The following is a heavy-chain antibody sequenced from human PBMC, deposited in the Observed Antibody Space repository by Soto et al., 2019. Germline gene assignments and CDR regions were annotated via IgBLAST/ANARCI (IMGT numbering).Heavy chain of an antibody. CDR1: GYTFTSYD. D-gene: IGHD6-13*01. Sequence: QVQLVQSGAEVKKSGASVKVSCKASGYTFTSYDINWVRQATGQGLEWMGWMNPNSGNTGYAQMFQGRVTMTRNTAISTAYMELSSLRYEDTAVYYCARERSAASTGWFDPWGQGTLVTVSS. CDR3: ARERSAASTGWFDP. V-gene: IGHV1-8*01. J-gene: IGHJ5*02. CDR2: MNPNSGNT.